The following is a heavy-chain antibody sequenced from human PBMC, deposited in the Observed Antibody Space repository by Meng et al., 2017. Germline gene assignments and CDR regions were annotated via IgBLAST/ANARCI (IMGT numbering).Heavy chain of an antibody. Sequence: ASVKVSCKASGYTFTGYYMHWVRQAPGQGLEWMGRINPNSGGTNYAQKFQGRVTMTRDTSASTAYMELSSLRSEDTAVYYCARGGSSWSYFDYWGQGTLVTVSS. D-gene: IGHD6-13*01. CDR1: GYTFTGYY. CDR3: ARGGSSWSYFDY. J-gene: IGHJ4*02. CDR2: INPNSGGT. V-gene: IGHV1-2*06.